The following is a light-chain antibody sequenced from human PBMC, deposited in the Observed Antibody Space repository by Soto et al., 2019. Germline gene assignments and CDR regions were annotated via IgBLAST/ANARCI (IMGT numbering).Light chain of an antibody. CDR1: QIINRY. Sequence: DIQMTQSPSSLAASVGARVPINCRASQIINRYLHWYQQKPGKAPELMIYAASSLQGGVPPRFSGSGSGTDFTLTITSLQPEDVATYYCQQSYSAPITLGQGTRLEIK. V-gene: IGKV1-39*01. CDR2: AAS. J-gene: IGKJ5*01. CDR3: QQSYSAPIT.